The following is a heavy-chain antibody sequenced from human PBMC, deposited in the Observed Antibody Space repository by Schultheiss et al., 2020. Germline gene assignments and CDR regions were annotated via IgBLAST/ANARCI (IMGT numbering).Heavy chain of an antibody. Sequence: GGSLRLSCAASGFTFDDYAMHWVRQAPGKGLEWVSAISGSGGSTYYADSVKGRFTISRDNSKNTLYLQMNSLRAEDTAVYYCAKDAPRGGWYFLDYWGQGTLVTVSS. D-gene: IGHD6-19*01. CDR3: AKDAPRGGWYFLDY. V-gene: IGHV3-23*01. CDR1: GFTFDDYA. J-gene: IGHJ4*02. CDR2: ISGSGGST.